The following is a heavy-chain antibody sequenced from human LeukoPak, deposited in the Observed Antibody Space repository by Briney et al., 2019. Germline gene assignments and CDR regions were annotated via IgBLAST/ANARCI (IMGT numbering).Heavy chain of an antibody. CDR1: GFIVSGKY. Sequence: PGGSLRLSCAASGFIVSGKYMSWVRQAPGKGLEWVSVIRSDGSTSYADSVKGRFTISRDNSKNTLYLQMNSLRVEDTAVYYCAREGSFDSSGYNDALDIWGQGTMVTVSA. D-gene: IGHD3-22*01. CDR2: IRSDGST. J-gene: IGHJ3*02. V-gene: IGHV3-53*01. CDR3: AREGSFDSSGYNDALDI.